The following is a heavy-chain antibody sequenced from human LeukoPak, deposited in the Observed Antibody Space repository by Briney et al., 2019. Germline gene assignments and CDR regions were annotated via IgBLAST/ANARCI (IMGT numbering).Heavy chain of an antibody. CDR1: GGSFSGYY. CDR3: ARWIQLWLRGDYFDY. J-gene: IGHJ4*02. Sequence: SETLSLTCAVYGGSFSGYYWSWIRQPPGKGLEWIGEINHSGSTNYNPSLKSRVTISVDTSKNQFSLKLSSVTAADTAVYHCARWIQLWLRGDYFDYWGQGTLVTVSS. D-gene: IGHD5-18*01. CDR2: INHSGST. V-gene: IGHV4-34*01.